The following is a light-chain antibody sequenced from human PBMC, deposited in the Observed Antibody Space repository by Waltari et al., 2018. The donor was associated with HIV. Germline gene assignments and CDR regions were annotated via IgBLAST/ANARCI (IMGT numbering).Light chain of an antibody. CDR3: AAWDDSHYV. CDR1: SSNNGSNF. J-gene: IGLJ1*01. Sequence: QSVLTQPPSASGTPGQRVTISCSGSSSNNGSNFVYWYHQLPGTAPKPPIFRNNLRPSGVPDRFPGAKSGTSASLAISGLRSEDEADYYCAAWDDSHYVFGTGTKVTVL. CDR2: RNN. V-gene: IGLV1-47*01.